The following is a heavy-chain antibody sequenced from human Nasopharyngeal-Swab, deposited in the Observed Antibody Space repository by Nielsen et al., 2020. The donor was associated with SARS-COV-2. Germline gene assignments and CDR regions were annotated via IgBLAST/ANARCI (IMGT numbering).Heavy chain of an antibody. Sequence: SAKAPCKVSGGTFKNYAISWVRRAPGQGLEWMGGINPNFGTTNYAHKFQDRAKITADQSTRTAYMELSSLRSDDTAVYYCARDTIFGLALYYYYGLGVWGQGTTVTVSS. CDR2: INPNFGTT. D-gene: IGHD3-3*01. CDR3: ARDTIFGLALYYYYGLGV. V-gene: IGHV1-69*13. CDR1: GGTFKNYA. J-gene: IGHJ6*02.